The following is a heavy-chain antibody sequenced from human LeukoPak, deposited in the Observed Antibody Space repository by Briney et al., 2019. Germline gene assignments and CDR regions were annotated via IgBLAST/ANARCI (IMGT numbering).Heavy chain of an antibody. CDR1: GYSFSNYD. CDR2: MNPHSGDT. D-gene: IGHD6-13*01. CDR3: ARGPDTSSWTAEYFQH. J-gene: IGHJ1*01. V-gene: IGHV1-8*01. Sequence: ASVKVSCKASGYSFSNYDINWVRLRQATGQGPEWMGWMNPHSGDTGSPQRFRGRVSMTWDTSVSTAYLELSGLTSDDTAVYYCARGPDTSSWTAEYFQHWGQGTLVTVSS.